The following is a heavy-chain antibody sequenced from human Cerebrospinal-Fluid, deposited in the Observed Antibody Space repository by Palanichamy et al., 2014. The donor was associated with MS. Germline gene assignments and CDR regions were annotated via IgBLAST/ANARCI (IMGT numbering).Heavy chain of an antibody. CDR2: ISTFNGKK. CDR1: GYSFSGYG. Sequence: QVQLVQSGGEVKKPGASVKVSCKTSGYSFSGYGISWVRQAPGQGLEWMGWISTFNGKKNSAQTLRGRLTMTTDTSTSTAYMELRNLRSDDTAAYYCARTYFYGSENRQEYDWFDPWGQGTLVTVSS. D-gene: IGHD4-17*01. CDR3: ARTYFYGSENRQEYDWFDP. J-gene: IGHJ5*02. V-gene: IGHV1-18*01.